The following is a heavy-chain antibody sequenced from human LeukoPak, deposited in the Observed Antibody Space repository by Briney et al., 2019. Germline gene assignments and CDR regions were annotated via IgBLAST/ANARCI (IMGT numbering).Heavy chain of an antibody. Sequence: SETLSLTCTVSGGSISSSSYYWGWIRQPPGKGLEWIGSIYYSGSTYYNPSLKSRVTISVDTSKNQFSLKLSSVTAADAAVYYCARRGGGSGWYAADYWGQGTLVTVSS. CDR3: ARRGGGSGWYAADY. D-gene: IGHD6-19*01. CDR1: GGSISSSSYY. CDR2: IYYSGST. V-gene: IGHV4-39*01. J-gene: IGHJ4*02.